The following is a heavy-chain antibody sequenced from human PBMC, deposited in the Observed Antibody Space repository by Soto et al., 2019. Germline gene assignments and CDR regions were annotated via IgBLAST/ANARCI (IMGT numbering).Heavy chain of an antibody. V-gene: IGHV4-4*02. Sequence: PSEALSLTCAFSVDSISISVWWTWVRQPPGKGLEWIGEVFHTGNTNYNPSLKSRVTMSVDKSTNEFSLKVTSVTAADTAIYYCARKARVRFDYWGQGALVTVSS. CDR1: VDSISISVW. CDR3: ARKARVRFDY. J-gene: IGHJ4*02. CDR2: VFHTGNT.